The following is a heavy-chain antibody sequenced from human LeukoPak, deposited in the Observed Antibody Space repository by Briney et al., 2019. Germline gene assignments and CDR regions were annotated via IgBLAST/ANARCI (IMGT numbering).Heavy chain of an antibody. Sequence: GGSLRLSCAASGFTFSSYEMNWVRQAPGKGLEWVSYISTRGSAEYYADSVKGRFTISRDNAKNSLYLQMNSLRAGDTAVYYCASIPGYSSSFDAWGQGTLVTVSS. CDR1: GFTFSSYE. CDR2: ISTRGSAE. D-gene: IGHD6-13*01. J-gene: IGHJ4*02. CDR3: ASIPGYSSSFDA. V-gene: IGHV3-48*03.